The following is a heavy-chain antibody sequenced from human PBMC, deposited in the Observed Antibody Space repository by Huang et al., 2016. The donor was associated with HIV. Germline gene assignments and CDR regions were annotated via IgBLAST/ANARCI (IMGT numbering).Heavy chain of an antibody. V-gene: IGHV3-30*04. J-gene: IGHJ4*02. Sequence: QVQLVESGGGVVQPGTSLRLSCAASGFTFSNYAMNWVRQGPGKGREWGDVISNEGRTKDYADSVKGRFTISRDNSKNTVYLQMNSLRAEDTAVYYCARSEPSRYYFDYWGQGTLVTVSS. CDR3: ARSEPSRYYFDY. CDR2: ISNEGRTK. CDR1: GFTFSNYA.